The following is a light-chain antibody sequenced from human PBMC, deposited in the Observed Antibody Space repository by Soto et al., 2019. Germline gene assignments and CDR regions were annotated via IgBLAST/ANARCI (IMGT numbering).Light chain of an antibody. J-gene: IGKJ1*01. CDR1: QSLNDW. CDR3: QQYNGYSWA. CDR2: KVS. Sequence: DIKMTQSPSTLSASVGDRVTITCRASQSLNDWLAWFQQKPGKAPNLLIYKVSNLESGVPSRFSGSGSGTEFTRTISSLQPDDFATYYCQQYNGYSWAFGQGTKVEIK. V-gene: IGKV1-5*03.